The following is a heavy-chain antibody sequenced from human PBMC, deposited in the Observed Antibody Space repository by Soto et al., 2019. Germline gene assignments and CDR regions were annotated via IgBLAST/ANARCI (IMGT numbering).Heavy chain of an antibody. CDR3: ARMLRYFDWLPKFDY. V-gene: IGHV4-31*03. D-gene: IGHD3-9*01. J-gene: IGHJ4*02. CDR1: GGSISSGGYY. CDR2: IYYSGST. Sequence: SETLSLTCTVSGGSISSGGYYWSWIRQHPGKGLEWIGYIYYSGSTYYNPSLKSRVTISVDTSKNQFSLKLSSVTAADTAVYYCARMLRYFDWLPKFDYWGQGTLVTVSS.